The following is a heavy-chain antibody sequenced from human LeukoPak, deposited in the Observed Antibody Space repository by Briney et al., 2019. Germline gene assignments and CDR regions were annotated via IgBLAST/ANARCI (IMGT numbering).Heavy chain of an antibody. CDR3: AKGSGINHYNWFDP. J-gene: IGHJ5*02. Sequence: GGSLRLSCAASGFTFSSYGMSWVRQAPGKGLEWVSAIGGGSGGATYYADSVKGRFTISRDNSKNTLYLQMNSLRADDTALYYCAKGSGINHYNWFDPWGQGTLVTVSS. D-gene: IGHD6-13*01. CDR2: IGGGSGGAT. V-gene: IGHV3-23*01. CDR1: GFTFSSYG.